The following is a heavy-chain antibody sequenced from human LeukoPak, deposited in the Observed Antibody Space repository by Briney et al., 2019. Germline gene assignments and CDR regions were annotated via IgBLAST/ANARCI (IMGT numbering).Heavy chain of an antibody. Sequence: GRSLRLSCAASGFTFRSYGMHWVRQAPGKGLEWVAIIWYEGSNKYYADSVKGRITISRDNSKNTLYLQMNSLRAEDTAVYYCATVRGCGGDCYYIDYWGQGTLVTVSS. CDR2: IWYEGSNK. CDR1: GFTFRSYG. V-gene: IGHV3-33*01. D-gene: IGHD2-21*02. J-gene: IGHJ4*02. CDR3: ATVRGCGGDCYYIDY.